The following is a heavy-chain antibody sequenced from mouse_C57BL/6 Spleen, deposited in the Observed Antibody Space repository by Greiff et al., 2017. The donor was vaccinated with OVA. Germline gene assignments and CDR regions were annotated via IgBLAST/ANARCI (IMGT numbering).Heavy chain of an antibody. CDR3: ARDPPQYFDV. Sequence: EVQLQESGPGLVKPSQSLSLTCSVTGYSITSGYYWNWIRQFPGNKLEWMGYISYDGSNNYNPSLKNRISITRDTSKNQFFLKLNSVTTEDTATYYCARDPPQYFDVWGTGTTVTVSS. CDR1: GYSITSGYY. V-gene: IGHV3-6*01. J-gene: IGHJ1*03. CDR2: ISYDGSN.